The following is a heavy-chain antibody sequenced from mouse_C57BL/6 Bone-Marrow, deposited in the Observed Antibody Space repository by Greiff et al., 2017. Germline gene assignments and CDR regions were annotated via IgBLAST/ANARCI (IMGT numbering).Heavy chain of an antibody. CDR2: IYPGSGST. Sequence: QVQLQQPGAELVKPGASVKMSCKASGYTFTSYWITWVKQRPGQGLEWIGDIYPGSGSTNYNEKFKSKATLTVDTSSSTAYMQLSSLPSEDSAVYYCARSGVVATYWYFDVWGTGTTVTVSS. CDR1: GYTFTSYW. CDR3: ARSGVVATYWYFDV. V-gene: IGHV1-55*01. D-gene: IGHD1-1*01. J-gene: IGHJ1*03.